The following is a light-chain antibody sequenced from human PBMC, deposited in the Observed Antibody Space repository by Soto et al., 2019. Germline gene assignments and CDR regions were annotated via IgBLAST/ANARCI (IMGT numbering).Light chain of an antibody. CDR1: QSVSSN. CDR3: HQYNSWPPGT. V-gene: IGKV3-15*01. Sequence: GTLSCSASQSVSSNVAWYQQKPGQAPRLLIYGASTRATGIPARFSGSGSGTEFTLTISSLQSEDFALYYCHQYNSWPPGTFGQGTKVDIK. J-gene: IGKJ2*01. CDR2: GAS.